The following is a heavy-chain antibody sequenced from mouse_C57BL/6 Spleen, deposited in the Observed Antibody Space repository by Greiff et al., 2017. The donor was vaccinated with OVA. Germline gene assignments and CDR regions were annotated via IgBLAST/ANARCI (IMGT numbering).Heavy chain of an antibody. CDR1: GYTFTSYW. J-gene: IGHJ3*01. CDR2: IDPSDSYT. CDR3: ARGDDGSRGAY. Sequence: VQLQQPGAELVMPGASVKLSCKASGYTFTSYWMHWVKQRPGPGLEWIGEIDPSDSYTNYNQQFKGQSTLSVDKSSSTAYLQHSRLTSEDSAVYDWARGDDGSRGAYWGQGTLVTVSA. D-gene: IGHD1-1*01. V-gene: IGHV1-69*01.